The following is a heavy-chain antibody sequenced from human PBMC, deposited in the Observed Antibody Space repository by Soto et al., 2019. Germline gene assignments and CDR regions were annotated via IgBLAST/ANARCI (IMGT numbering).Heavy chain of an antibody. V-gene: IGHV4-59*02. CDR2: IYSSGST. D-gene: IGHD5-18*01. Sequence: LSLTCAVSGGSVSIYYWNWIRQSTGKGLEWIGYIYSSGSTHYNPSPQNRVTISIDTSKNQASLKVNSVTAADTAVYYCARDHPHSYGVYYFDYWGQGTPVTVSS. CDR3: ARDHPHSYGVYYFDY. J-gene: IGHJ4*02. CDR1: GGSVSIYY.